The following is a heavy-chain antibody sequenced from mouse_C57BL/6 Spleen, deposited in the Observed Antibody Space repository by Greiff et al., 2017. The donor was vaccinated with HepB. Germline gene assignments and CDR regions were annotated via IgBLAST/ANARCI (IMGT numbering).Heavy chain of an antibody. CDR3: AVYHDYDEGYFDV. V-gene: IGHV1-82*01. D-gene: IGHD2-4*01. CDR1: GYAFSSSW. J-gene: IGHJ1*03. CDR2: IYPGDGDT. Sequence: VQLQQSGPELVKPGASVKISCKASGYAFSSSWMNWVKQRPGKGLEWIGRIYPGDGDTNYNGKFKGKATLTADKSSSTAYMQLSSLTSEDSAVYFCAVYHDYDEGYFDVWGTGTTATVSS.